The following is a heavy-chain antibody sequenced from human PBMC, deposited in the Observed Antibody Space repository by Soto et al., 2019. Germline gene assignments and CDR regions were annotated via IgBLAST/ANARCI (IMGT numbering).Heavy chain of an antibody. Sequence: QVQLVQSGAEVKKPGASVKVSCKASGYTFTNYGITWVRQAPGQGLEWMGWINSYNGNTHYAQKLQGRVTMTTDTSTSTAYKELRSLRSDDTAVYYCARDMVTIFGVVIKDWGQGTLVTVSS. V-gene: IGHV1-18*01. J-gene: IGHJ4*02. CDR2: INSYNGNT. CDR1: GYTFTNYG. D-gene: IGHD3-3*01. CDR3: ARDMVTIFGVVIKD.